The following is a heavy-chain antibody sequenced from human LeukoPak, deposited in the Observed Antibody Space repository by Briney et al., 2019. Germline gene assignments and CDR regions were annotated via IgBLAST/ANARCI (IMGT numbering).Heavy chain of an antibody. V-gene: IGHV4-30-4*02. CDR1: GGSISSGDYY. J-gene: IGHJ4*02. Sequence: SATLSLTCTVSGGSISSGDYYWSRIRQPPGKGLEWIGYIYYSGSTYYQPSLKSRVTITVDTTKNQFSLKLSSVTAADTAVYYCARVHDSSGYYYAFDYWGQGTLVIVSS. D-gene: IGHD3-22*01. CDR2: IYYSGST. CDR3: ARVHDSSGYYYAFDY.